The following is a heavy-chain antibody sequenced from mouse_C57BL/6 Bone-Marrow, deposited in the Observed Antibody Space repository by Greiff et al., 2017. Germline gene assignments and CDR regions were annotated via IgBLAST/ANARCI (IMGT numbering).Heavy chain of an antibody. CDR1: GYTFTSYW. CDR2: IAPGSGST. V-gene: IGHV1S41*01. D-gene: IGHD1-1*01. CDR3: ARYYGSSYYFDY. Sequence: DLVKPGASVKLSCKASGYTFTSYWINWIKQRPGQGLEWIGRIAPGSGSTYYNEMFKGKATLTVDTSSSTAYIQLSSLSSGDSAVYFCARYYGSSYYFDYWGQGTTLTVSS. J-gene: IGHJ2*01.